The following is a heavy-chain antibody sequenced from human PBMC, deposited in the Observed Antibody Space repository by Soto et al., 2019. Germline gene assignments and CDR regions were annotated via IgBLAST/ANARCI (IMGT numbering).Heavy chain of an antibody. D-gene: IGHD3-9*01. J-gene: IGHJ6*02. V-gene: IGHV1-2*04. CDR1: GYTFTGYY. CDR2: INPNSGGT. Sequence: ASVKVSCKASGYTFTGYYMHWVRQAPGQGLEWMGWINPNSGGTNYAQKFQGWVTMTRDTSISTAYMELSRLRSDDTAVYYCARAVKHYDILTGYSSYYYYYGMDVWGQGTTVTVSS. CDR3: ARAVKHYDILTGYSSYYYYYGMDV.